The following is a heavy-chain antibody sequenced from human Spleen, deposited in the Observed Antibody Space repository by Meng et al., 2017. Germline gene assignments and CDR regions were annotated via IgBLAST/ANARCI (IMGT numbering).Heavy chain of an antibody. CDR1: GGSISSTSYY. CDR2: IFHSGST. D-gene: IGHD3-10*01. V-gene: IGHV4-39*07. CDR3: ARAGFGELYNWFDP. Sequence: QLRLQESGPALVTPSETLSLTCTVSGGSISSTSYYWGWIRQPPGKGLEWIASIFHSGSTYYNPSLKSQVTISVDTSKNQFSLKLSSVTAADTAVYYCARAGFGELYNWFDPWGQGTLVTVSS. J-gene: IGHJ5*02.